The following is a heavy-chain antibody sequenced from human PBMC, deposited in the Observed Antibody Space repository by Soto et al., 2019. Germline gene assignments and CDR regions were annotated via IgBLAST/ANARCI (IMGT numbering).Heavy chain of an antibody. CDR2: IYWDDDK. CDR1: GFSLSTSGVG. Sequence: SGPTLVNPTQTLTLTCTFSGFSLSTSGVGVGWIRQPPGKALEWLALIYWDDDKRYSPSLKSRLTISKDTSKNQVVLTMTNVDHVDTATYYSAHLTGYCSGYICYSDGGLFPKTLSGQGTTVSVS. V-gene: IGHV2-5*02. J-gene: IGHJ6*02. CDR3: AHLTGYCSGYICYSDGGLFPKTL. D-gene: IGHD2-15*01.